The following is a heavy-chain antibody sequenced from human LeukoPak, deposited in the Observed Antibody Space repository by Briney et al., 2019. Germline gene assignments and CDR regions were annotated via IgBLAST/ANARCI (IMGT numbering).Heavy chain of an antibody. D-gene: IGHD3-9*01. CDR1: GGSISSNTYY. CDR3: AREWYFDWFVPPRWGPFDI. J-gene: IGHJ3*02. V-gene: IGHV4-39*07. Sequence: PSETLSLTCTVSGGSISSNTYYWGWIRQPPGKGLEWIGSIYYSGSTYYNPSLKSRVTISVDTSKNQFSLKLSSVTAADTAVYYCAREWYFDWFVPPRWGPFDIWGQGTMVTVSS. CDR2: IYYSGST.